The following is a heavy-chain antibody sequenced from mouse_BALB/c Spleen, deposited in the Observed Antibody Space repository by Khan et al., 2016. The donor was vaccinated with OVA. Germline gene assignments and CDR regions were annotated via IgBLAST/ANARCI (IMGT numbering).Heavy chain of an antibody. CDR2: ISYDGSN. CDR1: GYSITSGYY. D-gene: IGHD2-1*01. Sequence: EVKLLESGPGLVKPSQSLSLTCSVTGYSITSGYYWNWIRQFPGNKLEWMAYISYDGSNNYNPSLKNRISITRDTSKNQFFLKLNSVTTEDTATYYCARRNGNYDYAMDYWGQGTSVTVSS. J-gene: IGHJ4*01. CDR3: ARRNGNYDYAMDY. V-gene: IGHV3-6*02.